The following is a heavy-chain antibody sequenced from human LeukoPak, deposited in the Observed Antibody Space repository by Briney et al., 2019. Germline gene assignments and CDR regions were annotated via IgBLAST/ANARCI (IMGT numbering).Heavy chain of an antibody. V-gene: IGHV4-30-4*01. CDR1: GGSISSGDYY. D-gene: IGHD7-27*01. CDR3: ARDHPPSTGDRGYFDL. J-gene: IGHJ2*01. Sequence: PSETLPLTCTVSGGSISSGDYYWSWIRQPPGKGLEWIGYIYYSGSTYYNPSLKSRVTISVDTSKNQFSLKLSSVTAADTAVYYCARDHPPSTGDRGYFDLWGRGTLVTVSS. CDR2: IYYSGST.